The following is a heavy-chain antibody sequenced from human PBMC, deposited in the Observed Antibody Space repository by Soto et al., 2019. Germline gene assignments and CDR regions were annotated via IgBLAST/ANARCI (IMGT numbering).Heavy chain of an antibody. CDR1: AFYFNNYG. V-gene: IGHV3-21*01. Sequence: PGGSLRLSCAVSAFYFNNYGINCVRQAPGKGLEWVSSVSKSDYTYYSDSVKGRFTISRDDAKDSVSLQMNSLRAEDTAVYYCAREDSIIIPALPDFWGQGTMVTVSS. J-gene: IGHJ4*02. D-gene: IGHD2-2*01. CDR3: AREDSIIIPALPDF. CDR2: VSKSDYT.